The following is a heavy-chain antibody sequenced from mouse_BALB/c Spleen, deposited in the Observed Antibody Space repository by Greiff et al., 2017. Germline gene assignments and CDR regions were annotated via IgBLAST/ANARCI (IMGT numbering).Heavy chain of an antibody. CDR1: GFTFSSYT. CDR2: ISSGGSYT. Sequence: EVQVVESGGGLVKPGGSLKLSCAASGFTFSSYTMSWVRQTPEKRLEWVATISSGGSYTYYPDSVKGRFTISRDNAKNTLYLQMSSLKSEDTAMYYCTRDQTTGAMDYWGQGTSVTVSS. V-gene: IGHV5-6-4*01. J-gene: IGHJ4*01. D-gene: IGHD1-1*01. CDR3: TRDQTTGAMDY.